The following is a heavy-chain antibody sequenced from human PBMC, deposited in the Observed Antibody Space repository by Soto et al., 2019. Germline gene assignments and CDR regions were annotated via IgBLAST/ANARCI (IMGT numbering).Heavy chain of an antibody. CDR2: ISRSSTGI. Sequence: EVQLVESGGGLVQPGGSLRLSCAASGFTFSLYSMSWVRQAPGKGLEWVSYISRSSTGIHYADSVKGRFTISRDDATNSMHLQMKSLRDGDTAVYYCERAVTWGLDVWGQGTTVSISS. J-gene: IGHJ6*02. CDR3: ERAVTWGLDV. V-gene: IGHV3-48*02. D-gene: IGHD3-10*01. CDR1: GFTFSLYS.